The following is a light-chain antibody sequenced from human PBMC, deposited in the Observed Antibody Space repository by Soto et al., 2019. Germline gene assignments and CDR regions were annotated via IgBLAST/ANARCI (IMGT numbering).Light chain of an antibody. V-gene: IGLV2-14*01. Sequence: QSVLTQADSVSGSRGQSITISCTGTSSDVGGYNYVSWYQQHPGKAPKFMIYDVSNRPSGVSNRFSGSKSGNTASLTISGLQAEDEADYYCSSYTTSNTRQIVFGTGTKVTVL. CDR2: DVS. J-gene: IGLJ1*01. CDR3: SSYTTSNTRQIV. CDR1: SSDVGGYNY.